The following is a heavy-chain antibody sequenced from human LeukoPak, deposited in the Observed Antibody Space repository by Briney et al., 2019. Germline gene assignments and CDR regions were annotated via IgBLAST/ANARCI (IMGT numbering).Heavy chain of an antibody. J-gene: IGHJ6*02. CDR3: ARLNNNDMDV. CDR1: RFTFSTYP. V-gene: IGHV3-30-3*01. D-gene: IGHD1-14*01. CDR2: ISSTGNRK. Sequence: GGSLRLSCAASRFTFSTYPIHWVRQAPAKGLEWVAVISSTGNRKYYADSVKGRFTISRDNSKNTLYLQMNNLRAEDTAVYYCARLNNNDMDVWGQGTTVTVSS.